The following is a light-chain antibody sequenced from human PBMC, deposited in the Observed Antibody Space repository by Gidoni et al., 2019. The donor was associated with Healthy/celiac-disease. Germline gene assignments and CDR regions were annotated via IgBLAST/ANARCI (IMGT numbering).Light chain of an antibody. CDR1: SLRSYY. V-gene: IGLV3-19*01. J-gene: IGLJ2*01. CDR2: GKN. CDR3: NSRDSSGNHLGV. Sequence: SSELTQDPAVSVVLGQTVRITCQGDSLRSYYASWNQQKPGQAPVLVIYGKNNRPSGIPDRFSGSSSGNTASLTITGAQAEDEADYYCNSRDSSGNHLGVFGGGTKLTVL.